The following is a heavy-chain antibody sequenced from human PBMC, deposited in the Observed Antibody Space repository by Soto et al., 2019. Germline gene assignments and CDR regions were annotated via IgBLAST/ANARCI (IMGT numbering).Heavy chain of an antibody. V-gene: IGHV1-69*01. CDR1: GGTFSSYA. J-gene: IGHJ6*02. Sequence: QVQLVQSGAEVKKPGSSVKVSCKASGGTFSSYAISWVRQAPGQGLEWMGGTIPIFGTANYAQKFQGRVTITADESTSTAYMELSSLRSEDTAVYYCARGYCSSTSCYLAVDYYYYGMDVWGQGTTVTVSS. CDR2: TIPIFGTA. D-gene: IGHD2-2*01. CDR3: ARGYCSSTSCYLAVDYYYYGMDV.